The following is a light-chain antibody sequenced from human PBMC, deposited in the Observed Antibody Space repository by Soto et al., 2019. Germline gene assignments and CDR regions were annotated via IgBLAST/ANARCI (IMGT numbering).Light chain of an antibody. V-gene: IGLV2-14*01. Sequence: SVLTEPASSSGSTGQAITISYTDTSSDIGAYNYVSWYQQHPGKAPKLMIYEVSNRPSGVSNRFSGSKSGNTASLTISGHQAEDEADYYCSSYTSSRTLYVFGTGTKV. J-gene: IGLJ1*01. CDR1: SSDIGAYNY. CDR3: SSYTSSRTLYV. CDR2: EVS.